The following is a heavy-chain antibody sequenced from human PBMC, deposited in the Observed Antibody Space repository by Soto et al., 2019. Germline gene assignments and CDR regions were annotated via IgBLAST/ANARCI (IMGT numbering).Heavy chain of an antibody. CDR2: IYYSGST. V-gene: IGHV4-39*07. D-gene: IGHD3-10*01. Sequence: SETLSLTCTVSGGSISSTSYYWGWIRQPPGKGLEWIGNIYYSGSTYYNPSLKSRVTISVDTSKNQFSLKLSSVTAADTAVYYCASKFGELLADAFDMWGQGTTVTVSS. CDR3: ASKFGELLADAFDM. J-gene: IGHJ3*02. CDR1: GGSISSTSYY.